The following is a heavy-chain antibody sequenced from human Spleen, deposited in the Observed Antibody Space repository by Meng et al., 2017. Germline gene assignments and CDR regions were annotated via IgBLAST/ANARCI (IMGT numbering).Heavy chain of an antibody. CDR3: ARDPMVGATDY. Sequence: SETLSLTCAVYGSFSGYDWSWIRQPPAKGLEWIGEINHSGSTKYNPSLKSRVTISVDTSKNQFSLKLSSVTAADTAVYYCARDPMVGATDYWGQGTLVTFSS. CDR1: GSFSGYD. D-gene: IGHD1-26*01. V-gene: IGHV4-34*01. J-gene: IGHJ4*02. CDR2: INHSGST.